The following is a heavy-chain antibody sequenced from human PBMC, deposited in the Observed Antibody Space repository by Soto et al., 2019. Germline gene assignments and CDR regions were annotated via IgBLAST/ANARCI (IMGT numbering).Heavy chain of an antibody. CDR1: GFTFSDNY. CDR2: SRDKGNSYST. Sequence: EVQLVESGGGLVQPGGSLRLSCEGSGFTFSDNYIAWGRQAPGKGLEWVGRSRDKGNSYSTDYAASVKGRFTISRDASKNSLFLQMNSLKTEDTALYYCTRSITGTTSSDYWGQGTLVTVSS. D-gene: IGHD1-7*01. J-gene: IGHJ4*02. CDR3: TRSITGTTSSDY. V-gene: IGHV3-72*01.